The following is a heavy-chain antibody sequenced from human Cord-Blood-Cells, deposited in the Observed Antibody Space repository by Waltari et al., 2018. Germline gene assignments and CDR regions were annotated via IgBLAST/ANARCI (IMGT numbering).Heavy chain of an antibody. CDR1: GYSFTSYW. CDR3: ARLLPSYYDFWSGYSAFDY. CDR2: IYPGDFDT. Sequence: EVQLVQSGAEVKKPGESLKISCKGSGYSFTSYWIGWVRQMPGKGLEWMGIIYPGDFDTRYSPSFQGQVTISADKSISTAYLQWSSLKASDTAMYYCARLLPSYYDFWSGYSAFDYWGQGTLVTVSS. V-gene: IGHV5-51*01. J-gene: IGHJ4*02. D-gene: IGHD3-3*01.